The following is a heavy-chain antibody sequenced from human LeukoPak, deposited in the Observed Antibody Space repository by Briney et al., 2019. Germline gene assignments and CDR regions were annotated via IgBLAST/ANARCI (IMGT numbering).Heavy chain of an antibody. CDR3: ARGFLWFGELLNYYYGMDV. CDR2: IYHSGST. Sequence: SETLSLTCAVSGGSISSSNWWSWVRQPPGKGLEWIGEIYHSGSTNYNPSLKSRVTISVDKSKNQFSLKLSSVTAADTAMYYCARGFLWFGELLNYYYGMDVWGQGTTVTVSS. D-gene: IGHD3-10*01. V-gene: IGHV4-4*02. J-gene: IGHJ6*02. CDR1: GGSISSSNW.